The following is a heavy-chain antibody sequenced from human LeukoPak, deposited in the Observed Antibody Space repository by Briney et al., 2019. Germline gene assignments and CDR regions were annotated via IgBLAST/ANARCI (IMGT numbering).Heavy chain of an antibody. CDR2: FSVHNGNT. V-gene: IGHV1-18*01. D-gene: IGHD3-10*01. Sequence: GASVKVSCKASGYTFTSYGITWVRQAPGQGLEWMGWFSVHNGNTHYAQKLQGRVTMTTDTSTSTAYMELRSLRSDDTAVYYCARVVMVRGAIMSVPASFYLDFWGQGTLVTVSS. CDR3: ARVVMVRGAIMSVPASFYLDF. CDR1: GYTFTSYG. J-gene: IGHJ4*02.